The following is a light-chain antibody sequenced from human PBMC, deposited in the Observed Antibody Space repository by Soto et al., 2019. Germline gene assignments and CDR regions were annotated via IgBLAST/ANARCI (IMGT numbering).Light chain of an antibody. CDR3: SSYTSTTNYV. J-gene: IGLJ1*01. CDR2: EVS. CDR1: SIDIAPYNY. V-gene: IGLV2-14*01. Sequence: QSALTQPASVSGSPGQSLTISCTGTSIDIAPYNYVSWYQQHPGKAPKHIIYEVSYRPSGISKRFSGSKSGNTASLTISGLQAEDEADYYFSSYTSTTNYVFGNGTKGTV.